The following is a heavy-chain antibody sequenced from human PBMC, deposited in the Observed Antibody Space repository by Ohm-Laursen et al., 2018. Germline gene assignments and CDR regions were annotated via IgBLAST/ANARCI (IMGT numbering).Heavy chain of an antibody. J-gene: IGHJ4*02. Sequence: PSETLSLTCVVYGGSFSGYYWSWIRQPPGKGLEWIGEINHSGSTNYNPSLKSRVTISVDTSKNQISLKLGSVTVADTAVFYCARRGSGGRSFDYWGQGSLVTVSS. D-gene: IGHD2-15*01. CDR3: ARRGSGGRSFDY. CDR1: GGSFSGYY. V-gene: IGHV4-34*01. CDR2: INHSGST.